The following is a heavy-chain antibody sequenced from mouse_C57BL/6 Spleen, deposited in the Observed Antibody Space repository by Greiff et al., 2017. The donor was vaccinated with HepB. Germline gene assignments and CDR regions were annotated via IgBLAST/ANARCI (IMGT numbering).Heavy chain of an antibody. Sequence: LVEPGASVKISCKASGYAFSSSWMNWVKQRPGKGLEWIGRIYPGDGDTNYNGKFKGKATLTADKSSSTAYMQLSSLTSEDSAVYFCARTRYGSSPSWFAYWGQGTLVTVSA. V-gene: IGHV1-82*01. CDR1: GYAFSSSW. D-gene: IGHD1-1*01. J-gene: IGHJ3*01. CDR3: ARTRYGSSPSWFAY. CDR2: IYPGDGDT.